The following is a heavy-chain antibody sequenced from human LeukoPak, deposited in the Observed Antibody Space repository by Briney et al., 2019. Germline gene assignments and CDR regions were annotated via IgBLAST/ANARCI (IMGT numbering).Heavy chain of an antibody. Sequence: GGSLRLSCVASGFTFSSYSMNWVRQAPGKGLEWVSSISSSSSYIYYADSVKGRFTISRDNAKNSLYLQMNSLRAEDTAVYYCARDIAVAGTRDAFDIWGQGTMVTVSS. D-gene: IGHD6-19*01. V-gene: IGHV3-21*01. CDR2: ISSSSSYI. CDR1: GFTFSSYS. CDR3: ARDIAVAGTRDAFDI. J-gene: IGHJ3*02.